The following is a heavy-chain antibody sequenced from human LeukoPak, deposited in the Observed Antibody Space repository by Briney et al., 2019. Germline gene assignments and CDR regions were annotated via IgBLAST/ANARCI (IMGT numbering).Heavy chain of an antibody. J-gene: IGHJ3*02. V-gene: IGHV1-18*04. D-gene: IGHD3-10*01. CDR3: ARDEHYYGSGTYYRRASTFDI. Sequence: ASVKVSCKASGYTFTSYGISWVRQAPGQGLEWMGWISANNGYTNYAQKLQGRVTMTTDTSTTTAYMELTSLTSDDTAVYYSARDEHYYGSGTYYRRASTFDIWGQGTMVTVSS. CDR2: ISANNGYT. CDR1: GYTFTSYG.